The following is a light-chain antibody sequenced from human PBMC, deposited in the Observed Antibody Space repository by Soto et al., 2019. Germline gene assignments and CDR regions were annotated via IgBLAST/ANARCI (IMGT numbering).Light chain of an antibody. CDR2: DVT. J-gene: IGLJ2*01. Sequence: QSALTQPRSVSGSPGQSVTISCTGTGSDVGGYNYVSWYQKHPGKAPKLMIYDVTKRPSGVPDRFSGSKSGSTASLTISGLQAEDEADYYCCSYAGSNTLLFGGGTQLTVL. V-gene: IGLV2-11*01. CDR3: CSYAGSNTLL. CDR1: GSDVGGYNY.